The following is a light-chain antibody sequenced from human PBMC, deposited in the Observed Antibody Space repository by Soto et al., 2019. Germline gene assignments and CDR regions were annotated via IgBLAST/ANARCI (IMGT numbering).Light chain of an antibody. CDR1: QNIRNL. J-gene: IGKJ5*01. CDR2: DAS. CDR3: QQANSFPPT. Sequence: DIQLPQSPSSLSPAVGDSVTITCRASQNIRNLLAWYQQKPGKAPKPLIYDASTLKTGVPSRFSGSGSGTDFTLTISSLQPEDFATYCCQQANSFPPTFGQGTRLEIK. V-gene: IGKV1-12*01.